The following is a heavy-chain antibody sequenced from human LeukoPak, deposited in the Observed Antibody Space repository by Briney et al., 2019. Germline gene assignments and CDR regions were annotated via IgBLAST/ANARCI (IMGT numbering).Heavy chain of an antibody. Sequence: ASVKVSCKVSGHTLTELSMHWVRQAPGKGLEWMGGFDPEDGETIYAQKFQGRVTMTEDTSTDTAYMELSSLRSEDTAVYYCATAHGSGSYRYYFDYLGQGTLVTVSS. CDR3: ATAHGSGSYRYYFDY. J-gene: IGHJ4*02. V-gene: IGHV1-24*01. D-gene: IGHD1-26*01. CDR2: FDPEDGET. CDR1: GHTLTELS.